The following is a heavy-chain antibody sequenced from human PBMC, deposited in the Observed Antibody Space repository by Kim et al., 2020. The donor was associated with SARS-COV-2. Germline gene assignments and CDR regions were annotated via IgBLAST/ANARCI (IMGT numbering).Heavy chain of an antibody. CDR1: GVTISSGGYY. CDR2: IYYSGST. CDR3: ARVFGECRIGY. J-gene: IGHJ4*02. Sequence: SETLSLTCTVSGVTISSGGYYWSWIRQHPGKGLEWVGSIYYSGSTYYNPSLKRRVTISVNTSKNQFSLKLSPVTAADTAVYYCARVFGECRIGYWGQGTLVTVSS. V-gene: IGHV4-31*03. D-gene: IGHD3-10*01.